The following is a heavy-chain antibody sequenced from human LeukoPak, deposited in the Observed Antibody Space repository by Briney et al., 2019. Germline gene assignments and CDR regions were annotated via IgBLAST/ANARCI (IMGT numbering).Heavy chain of an antibody. CDR2: IYYSGST. CDR3: ARVVSLGYYDSSG. D-gene: IGHD3-22*01. CDR1: GGSISSGGYY. J-gene: IGHJ4*02. V-gene: IGHV4-39*07. Sequence: NPSQTLSLTCTVSGGSISSGGYYWSWIRQPPGKGLEWIGSIYYSGSTYYNPSLKSRVTISVDTSKNQFSLKLSPVTAADTAVYYCARVVSLGYYDSSGWGQGTLVTVSS.